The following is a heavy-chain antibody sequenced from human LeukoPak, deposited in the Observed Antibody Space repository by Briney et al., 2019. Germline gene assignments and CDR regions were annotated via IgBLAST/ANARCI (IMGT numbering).Heavy chain of an antibody. V-gene: IGHV3-21*01. CDR3: ARGYCSGGSCYSLSLTGFDP. D-gene: IGHD2-15*01. CDR1: GFTFSSYS. CDR2: ISSSSYI. J-gene: IGHJ5*02. Sequence: GGSLRLSCAASGFTFSSYSMNWVRQAPGKGLEWVSFISSSSYIYYADSMKGRFTISRDNAKNSLYLQMNSLRAEDTAVYYCARGYCSGGSCYSLSLTGFDPWGQGTLVTVSS.